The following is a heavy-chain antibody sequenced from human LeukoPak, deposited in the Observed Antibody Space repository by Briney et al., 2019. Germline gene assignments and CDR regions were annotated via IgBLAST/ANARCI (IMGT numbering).Heavy chain of an antibody. D-gene: IGHD6-19*01. CDR1: GGSISSSSYY. CDR3: AKGDKVAGTEFDY. CDR2: IYYSGST. V-gene: IGHV4-61*01. Sequence: SETLSLTCTVSGGSISSSSYYWSWIRQPPGKGLEWIGYIYYSGSTNYNPSLKSRVAISVDTSKNQFSLKLSSVTAADTAVYYCAKGDKVAGTEFDYWGQGTLVTVSS. J-gene: IGHJ4*02.